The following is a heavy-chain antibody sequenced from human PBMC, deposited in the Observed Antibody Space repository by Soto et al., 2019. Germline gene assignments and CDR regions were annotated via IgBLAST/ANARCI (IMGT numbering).Heavy chain of an antibody. CDR3: ARETNPYTTSSHAFDI. CDR1: GFIFSSYS. V-gene: IGHV3-21*01. D-gene: IGHD6-6*01. CDR2: VSSTGSFI. Sequence: EVQLVESGGGLVKPGGSLRLSCAASGFIFSSYSMNWVRQAPGKGLEWISSVSSTGSFIDYTDSLKGRFTISRDNAKSSLSLQMNSLRAEDTALYYCARETNPYTTSSHAFDICGQGTMVTVSS. J-gene: IGHJ3*02.